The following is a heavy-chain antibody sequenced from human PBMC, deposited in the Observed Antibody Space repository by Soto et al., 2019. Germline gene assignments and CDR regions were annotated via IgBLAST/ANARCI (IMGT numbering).Heavy chain of an antibody. Sequence: QVQLVQSGAEVKKPGASVKVSCKASGYTFTSYDINWVRQATGQGLEWMGWMNPNSANTGYAQKFQGRVNMTRNTSQSTAYMALISLTAEHTPVSYCTREGVRDMDVRGQGTTVTVSS. J-gene: IGHJ6*02. CDR1: GYTFTSYD. V-gene: IGHV1-8*01. CDR3: TREGVRDMDV. D-gene: IGHD3-10*01. CDR2: MNPNSANT.